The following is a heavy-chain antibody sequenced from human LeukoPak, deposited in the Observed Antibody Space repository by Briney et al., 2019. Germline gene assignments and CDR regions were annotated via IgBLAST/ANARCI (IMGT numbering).Heavy chain of an antibody. V-gene: IGHV4-59*11. CDR3: ARQPSDIFTGYYQYYLDY. CDR2: IYYSGGT. D-gene: IGHD3-9*01. Sequence: PSETLSLTCTVSGGSISSHYWSWIRQPPGKGLEWMGYIYYSGGTSYNPSLKSRVTISVDTSKNQFSLKLSSVTAADTAVYYCARQPSDIFTGYYQYYLDYWGQGTLVTVSS. J-gene: IGHJ4*02. CDR1: GGSISSHY.